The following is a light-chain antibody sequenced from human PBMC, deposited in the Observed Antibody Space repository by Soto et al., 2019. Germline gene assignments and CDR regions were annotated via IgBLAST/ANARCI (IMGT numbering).Light chain of an antibody. Sequence: EIVLTQSPATLSLSPGERATLSCRASQSVGNNLAWYQQKPGQAPGLLIYEASTRATGIPARFSGSGSGTDFTLTISSLEPEDFAVYYCQQYGSSPRTFGQGTKLEIK. CDR3: QQYGSSPRT. V-gene: IGKV3-11*01. J-gene: IGKJ1*01. CDR2: EAS. CDR1: QSVGNN.